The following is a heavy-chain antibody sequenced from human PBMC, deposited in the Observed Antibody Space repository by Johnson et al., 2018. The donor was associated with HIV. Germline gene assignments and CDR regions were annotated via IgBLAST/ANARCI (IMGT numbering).Heavy chain of an antibody. J-gene: IGHJ3*02. D-gene: IGHD2-15*01. Sequence: VQLVESGGGLVQPGRSLRLSCTASGFTFDDYAMNWVRQAPGKGLEWVSFIRSKTYGGTTDYAASVKGRFTISRDDSKSIAYLQMNSLKTEDTAVYYCTREGDYSYGDAFDIWGQGTMVTVSS. CDR1: GFTFDDYA. CDR3: TREGDYSYGDAFDI. V-gene: IGHV3-49*04. CDR2: IRSKTYGGTT.